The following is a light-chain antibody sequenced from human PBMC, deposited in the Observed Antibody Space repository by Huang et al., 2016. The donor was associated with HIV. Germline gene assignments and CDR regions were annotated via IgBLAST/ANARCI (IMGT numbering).Light chain of an antibody. Sequence: DIVLTQSPATLSLSPGERATLSCRASQSVATYLAWYQQKPGQVPRLLIYYASNRATGIPARFSGSGSGTDFTLTISSLEPEDFAVYYCQQRTNWSWTFGQGTKVEIK. V-gene: IGKV3-11*01. CDR3: QQRTNWSWT. CDR2: YAS. CDR1: QSVATY. J-gene: IGKJ1*01.